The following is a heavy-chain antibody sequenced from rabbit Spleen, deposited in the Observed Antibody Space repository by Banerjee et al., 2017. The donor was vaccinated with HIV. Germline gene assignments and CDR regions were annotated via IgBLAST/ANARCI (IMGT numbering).Heavy chain of an antibody. CDR3: AREDVGGSVSL. Sequence: QQQLVEIWGGPVSFGGTMTLSCKTFGFTISGHWMNWVRQAPGKGLEWIGLISPITETTYYASWVNGRFTISSNTNQNTVSLQINSLTAADTATYFCAREDVGGSVSLWGQGTLVTVS. V-gene: IGHV1S47*01. CDR2: ISPITETT. D-gene: IGHD1-1*01. J-gene: IGHJ6*01. CDR1: GFTISGHW.